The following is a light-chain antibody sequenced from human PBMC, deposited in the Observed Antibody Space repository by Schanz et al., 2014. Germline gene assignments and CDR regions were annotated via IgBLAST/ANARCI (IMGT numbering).Light chain of an antibody. CDR2: GAS. V-gene: IGKV3-20*01. CDR1: QSVSSNY. J-gene: IGKJ2*01. CDR3: QQYATAPVT. Sequence: IVLTQSPGALSLSPGERGTLSCRASQSVSSNYLAWYQQKSGQAPRLLIYGASSRATGIPDRFRGSGSGTDFTLSISRLEPEDFAVYYCQQYATAPVTFGQGTRLEIK.